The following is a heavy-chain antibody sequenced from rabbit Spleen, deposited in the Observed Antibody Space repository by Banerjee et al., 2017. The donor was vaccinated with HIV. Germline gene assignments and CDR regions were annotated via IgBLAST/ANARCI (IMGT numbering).Heavy chain of an antibody. CDR3: ARDAAGREDFNL. CDR2: INAATGKP. J-gene: IGHJ4*01. CDR1: GFSFGDRDV. D-gene: IGHD4-2*01. V-gene: IGHV1S45*01. Sequence: QEQLVESGGGLVQPTGSLTLTCKASGFSFGDRDVMCWVRQAPGKGLEWIACINAATGKPVYATWAKGRFTISRTSSTTVTLRMTSLTAADRAAYFCARDAAGREDFNLWGQGTLVTVS.